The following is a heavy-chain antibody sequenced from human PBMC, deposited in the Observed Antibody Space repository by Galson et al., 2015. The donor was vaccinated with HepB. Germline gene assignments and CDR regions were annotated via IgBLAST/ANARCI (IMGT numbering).Heavy chain of an antibody. CDR2: TYYRSNWRK. CDR3: AYVVDV. D-gene: IGHD3-16*01. Sequence: CAISGDSVSSYNAVWYCIRQSPSRGLEWLGWTYYRSNWRKDYALFVKSRISINADVSKNQISLQLNSMTPEDTAIYYCAYVVDVWGQGTTVTVS. CDR1: GDSVSSYNAV. J-gene: IGHJ6*02. V-gene: IGHV6-1*01.